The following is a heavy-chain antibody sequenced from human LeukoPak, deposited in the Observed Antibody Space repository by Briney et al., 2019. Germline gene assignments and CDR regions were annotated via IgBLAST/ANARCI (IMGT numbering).Heavy chain of an antibody. J-gene: IGHJ3*02. V-gene: IGHV4-59*08. CDR3: ARHGGSSWLDAFDI. D-gene: IGHD6-13*01. CDR1: GGSIRSYY. CDR2: INYSGST. Sequence: SETLSLTCTVSGGSIRSYYWSCIRQPPGKGLEWIGYINYSGSTNYNPSLKSRVTISVDTSKNQFSLKLRSVTAADTAVYYCARHGGSSWLDAFDIWGQGTMVTVSS.